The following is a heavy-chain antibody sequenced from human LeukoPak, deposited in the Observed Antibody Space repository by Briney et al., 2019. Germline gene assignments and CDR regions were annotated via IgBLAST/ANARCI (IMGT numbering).Heavy chain of an antibody. V-gene: IGHV1-18*01. CDR1: GYTFTSYD. J-gene: IGHJ3*02. CDR3: ARTFYDFWSGFSNYDSFHI. D-gene: IGHD3-3*01. CDR2: NSVYNDNT. Sequence: ASVKVSCKASGYTFTSYDIIWVRQAPGRGLEWMGWNSVYNDNTNYAQKFQGRVTMTTDTSTNTAYMELRSLTSDDTAVYYCARTFYDFWSGFSNYDSFHIWGQGTLVTVSS.